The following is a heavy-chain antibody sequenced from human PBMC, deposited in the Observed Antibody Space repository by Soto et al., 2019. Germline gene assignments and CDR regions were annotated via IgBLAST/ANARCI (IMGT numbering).Heavy chain of an antibody. CDR1: GFTFSSYG. D-gene: IGHD6-19*01. CDR3: ARGGRSSGLDY. V-gene: IGHV3-33*01. J-gene: IGHJ4*02. CDR2: IWYDGSNR. Sequence: PGGSLRLSCAASGFTFSSYGMHWVRQAPGKGLEWVAVIWYDGSNRYYADSVKGRFTISRDNSKNTLYLQMNSLRAEDTAVYYCARGGRSSGLDYWGQGTLVTVSS.